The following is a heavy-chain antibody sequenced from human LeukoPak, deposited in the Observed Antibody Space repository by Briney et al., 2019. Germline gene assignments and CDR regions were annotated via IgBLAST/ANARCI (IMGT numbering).Heavy chain of an antibody. CDR1: GFTFSSYW. CDR2: INRDGSDK. J-gene: IGHJ4*02. D-gene: IGHD5/OR15-5a*01. Sequence: GGTLRLSCAASGFTFSSYWMSWVRQAPGKGLEWVANINRDGSDKYYVDSVKGRFTISRDNAKNSLYLQMNSLRAEDTAVYYCARNVYTLYWGQGTLVTVSS. V-gene: IGHV3-7*03. CDR3: ARNVYTLY.